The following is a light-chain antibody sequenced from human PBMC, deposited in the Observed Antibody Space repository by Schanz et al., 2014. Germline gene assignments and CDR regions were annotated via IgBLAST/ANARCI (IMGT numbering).Light chain of an antibody. CDR1: QSVTDNY. V-gene: IGKV3D-15*01. Sequence: EIVLTQSPGTLSLSPGERAALSCRASQSVTDNYLAWYQQKPGRAPRLLIYDASSRATGIPDRFSGSGSGTEFTLTISSLQSEDFAVYYCQQYNNWPPLTFGGGTKVEIK. CDR2: DAS. CDR3: QQYNNWPPLT. J-gene: IGKJ4*01.